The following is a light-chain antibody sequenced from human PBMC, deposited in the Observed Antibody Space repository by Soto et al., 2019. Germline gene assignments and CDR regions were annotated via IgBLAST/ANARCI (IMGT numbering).Light chain of an antibody. V-gene: IGLV3-21*02. CDR3: QVWDRSSDHRV. J-gene: IGLJ3*02. Sequence: SYELTQPPSVSVAPGQTARITRGGDNIGSKSVHWYQQKPGQAPVLVVYDDSDRPSGIPERLSGSNSGNTATLTIRRVEAGDEADYYCQVWDRSSDHRVFGGGTKLTVL. CDR1: NIGSKS. CDR2: DDS.